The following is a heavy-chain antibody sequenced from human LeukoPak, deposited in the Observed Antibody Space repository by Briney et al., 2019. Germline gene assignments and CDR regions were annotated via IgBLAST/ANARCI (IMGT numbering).Heavy chain of an antibody. J-gene: IGHJ4*02. CDR1: GFTVSSNY. V-gene: IGHV3-53*01. Sequence: GGSLRLSCAASGFTVSSNYMSWVRQAPGKGLEWVSVIYSGGSTYYADPVKGRFTISRDNSKNTLYLQMNSLRAEDTAVYYCARSRWFGEFYPLPFDYWGQGTLVTVSS. CDR2: IYSGGST. D-gene: IGHD3-10*01. CDR3: ARSRWFGEFYPLPFDY.